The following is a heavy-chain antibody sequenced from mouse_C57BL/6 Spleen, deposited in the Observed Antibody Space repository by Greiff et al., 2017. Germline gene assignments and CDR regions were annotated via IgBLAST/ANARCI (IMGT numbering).Heavy chain of an antibody. CDR1: GYTFTSYW. D-gene: IGHD2-4*01. CDR2: IHPSDSDT. J-gene: IGHJ2*01. Sequence: QVQLQQPGAELVKPGASVKVSCKASGYTFTSYWMHWVKQRPGQGLEWIGRIHPSDSDTNYNQKFKGKDTLTVDKSSSTAYMQLSSLTSEDSAVYYCARVGGDYDGTAYFDYGGQGTTLTVSS. V-gene: IGHV1-74*01. CDR3: ARVGGDYDGTAYFDY.